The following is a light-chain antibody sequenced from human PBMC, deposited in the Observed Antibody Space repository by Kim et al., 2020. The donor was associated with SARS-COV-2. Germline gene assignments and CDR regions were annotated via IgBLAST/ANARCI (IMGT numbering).Light chain of an antibody. V-gene: IGLV10-54*01. CDR2: RNN. CDR1: RNNVGNEG. CDR3: SAWDSSLSAWV. J-gene: IGLJ3*02. Sequence: QAGLTQPPSVSKGLRQTATLTCTGNRNNVGNEGAAWLQQHQGHPPKLLSYRNNNRPSGISERLSASRSGKTASLTITGLQPEDEGDYYCSAWDSSLSAWVSGGGPQLT.